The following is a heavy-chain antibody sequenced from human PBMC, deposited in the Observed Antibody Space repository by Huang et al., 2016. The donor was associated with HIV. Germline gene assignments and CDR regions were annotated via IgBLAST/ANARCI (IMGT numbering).Heavy chain of an antibody. CDR3: ARDHWYPLQNWFDL. V-gene: IGHV1-18*01. CDR2: ISAYNGNT. Sequence: QVELVQSGAEVKRPGASVRVSCKAAGYIFTKYGINWGRQAPGQGLEWMGVISAYNGNTNYAEKFQGRVTLTRDTSATTAYMELRDVTSADTAVYYCARDHWYPLQNWFDLWGQGTLVTVSS. D-gene: IGHD1-1*01. J-gene: IGHJ5*01. CDR1: GYIFTKYG.